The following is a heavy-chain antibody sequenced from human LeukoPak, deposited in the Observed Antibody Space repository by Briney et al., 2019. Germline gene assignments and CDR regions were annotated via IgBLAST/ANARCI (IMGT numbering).Heavy chain of an antibody. V-gene: IGHV3-7*03. Sequence: GGSLRLSCAASGFTFSSHWMSWARQAPGEGLVWVGDIKQDGSEKSYVDAVKGRFTISRDNAKNTLYLQMNSLRAEDTATYYCLKERKPDSRYNFDYWGHGTLVSVSS. J-gene: IGHJ4*01. D-gene: IGHD5-12*01. CDR1: GFTFSSHW. CDR3: LKERKPDSRYNFDY. CDR2: IKQDGSEK.